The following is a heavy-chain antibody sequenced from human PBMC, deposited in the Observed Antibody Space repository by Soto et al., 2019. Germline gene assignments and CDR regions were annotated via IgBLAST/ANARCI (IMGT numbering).Heavy chain of an antibody. D-gene: IGHD2-15*01. J-gene: IGHJ5*02. CDR1: GGSFSGYY. Sequence: QVQLQQWGAGLLKPSETLSLTCAVYGGSFSGYYWSWIRQPPGKGLEWIGEINHSGSTNYNPSLKSRSTIRVDPPKTHFSLRRGSVTAADTAVYYCARARYCRGGRCYRWGFAPWGQGPLVTVS. CDR3: ARARYCRGGRCYRWGFAP. CDR2: INHSGST. V-gene: IGHV4-34*01.